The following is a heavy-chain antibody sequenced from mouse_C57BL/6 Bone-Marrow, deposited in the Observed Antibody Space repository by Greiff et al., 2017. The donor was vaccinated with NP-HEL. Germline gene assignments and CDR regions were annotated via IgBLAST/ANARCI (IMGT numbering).Heavy chain of an antibody. CDR3: AREGLYYDFFAY. Sequence: QVQLQQPGAELVRPGTSVKLSCKASGYTFTSYWMHWVKQRPGQGLEWIGVIDPSDSYTNYNQKFTGKATLTVDTSSSTAYMQLSSLTSEDSAVYYCAREGLYYDFFAYWGQGTLVTVSA. CDR1: GYTFTSYW. CDR2: IDPSDSYT. J-gene: IGHJ3*01. V-gene: IGHV1-59*01. D-gene: IGHD2-4*01.